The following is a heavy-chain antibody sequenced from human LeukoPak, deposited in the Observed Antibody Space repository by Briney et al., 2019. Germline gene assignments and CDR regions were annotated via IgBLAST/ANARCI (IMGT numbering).Heavy chain of an antibody. D-gene: IGHD6-13*01. J-gene: IGHJ4*02. V-gene: IGHV3-23*01. Sequence: GGSLRLSCAASGFTFSSYDMTWVRQAPGKGPEGVSTIAGSGDSTYYADSVKGRFSISRDNSKTTLYLQMNSLRAEDTAIYYCAKGDSNSPAVFDYWGQGTLVTVSS. CDR3: AKGDSNSPAVFDY. CDR2: IAGSGDST. CDR1: GFTFSSYD.